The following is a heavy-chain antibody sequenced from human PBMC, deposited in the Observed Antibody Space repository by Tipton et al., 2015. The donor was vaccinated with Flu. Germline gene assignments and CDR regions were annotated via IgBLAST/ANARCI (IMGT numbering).Heavy chain of an antibody. CDR2: IKQDGSEK. D-gene: IGHD6-13*01. V-gene: IGHV3-7*01. CDR3: VRAIAAAGSR. Sequence: QLVQSGGGLIQPGGSLRLSCAASGFTVSSNYMSWVRQAPGKGLEWVANIKQDGSEKYYVDSVKGRFTISRDNAKNSLYPQMNSLRVEDTAVYYCVRAIAAAGSRWGQGTLVTVSS. CDR1: GFTVSSNY. J-gene: IGHJ4*02.